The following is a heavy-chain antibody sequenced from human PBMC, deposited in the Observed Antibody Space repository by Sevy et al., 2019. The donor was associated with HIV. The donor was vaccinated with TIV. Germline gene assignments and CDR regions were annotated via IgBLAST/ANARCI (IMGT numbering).Heavy chain of an antibody. J-gene: IGHJ6*02. CDR1: GGSFSGYY. V-gene: IGHV4-34*01. CDR3: ARVPPGIAVAGTYYYYYYGMDV. D-gene: IGHD6-19*01. Sequence: SETLSLTCAVYGGSFSGYYWSWIRQPPGKGLEWIGEINHSGSTNYNPSLKSRVTISVDTSKNQFSLKLGSVTAADTAVYYCARVPPGIAVAGTYYYYYYGMDVWGQGTTVTVSS. CDR2: INHSGST.